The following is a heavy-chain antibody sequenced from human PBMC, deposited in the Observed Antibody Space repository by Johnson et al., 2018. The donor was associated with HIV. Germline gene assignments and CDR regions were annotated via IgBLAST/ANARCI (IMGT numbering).Heavy chain of an antibody. CDR3: ARVGQQSNAFDI. CDR2: ISWNGGTI. V-gene: IGHV3-9*01. Sequence: VQLVESGGGLVQPGRSLRLSCAASGFTFDDYAMHWVRQAPGKGLEGVSGISWNGGTIGYGDAVKGRFTISRDNAKNSLYLQMNSLKTEDTAVYYCARVGQQSNAFDIWGQGTMVTVSS. D-gene: IGHD6-13*01. CDR1: GFTFDDYA. J-gene: IGHJ3*02.